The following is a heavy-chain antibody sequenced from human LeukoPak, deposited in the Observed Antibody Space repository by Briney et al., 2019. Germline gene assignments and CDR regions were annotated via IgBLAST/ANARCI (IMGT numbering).Heavy chain of an antibody. CDR1: GFTFSSYA. CDR3: AKGSSGWYGELCDY. J-gene: IGHJ4*02. V-gene: IGHV3-23*01. D-gene: IGHD6-19*01. Sequence: GGSLRLSCAASGFTFSSYAMSWVRQAPGKGLEWVSAISGSGGSTYYADSVKGRFTISRDNSKNTLYLQMNSLRAEDTAVYYCAKGSSGWYGELCDYWGQGTLVTVSS. CDR2: ISGSGGST.